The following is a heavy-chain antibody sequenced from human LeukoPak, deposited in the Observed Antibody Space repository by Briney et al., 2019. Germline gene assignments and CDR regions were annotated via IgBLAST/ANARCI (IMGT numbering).Heavy chain of an antibody. D-gene: IGHD5-12*01. CDR3: ALSGYGERDH. CDR1: GLTLSSHA. V-gene: IGHV3-23*01. CDR2: ISGSGGSS. Sequence: GGSLRLSCAASGLTLSSHAMSWVREAPGKGLEWVSTISGSGGSSYYADSVKGRFTISRDNSKNTQYLQMNSLRAEDTAVYYCALSGYGERDHWGQGSLVTVSS. J-gene: IGHJ4*02.